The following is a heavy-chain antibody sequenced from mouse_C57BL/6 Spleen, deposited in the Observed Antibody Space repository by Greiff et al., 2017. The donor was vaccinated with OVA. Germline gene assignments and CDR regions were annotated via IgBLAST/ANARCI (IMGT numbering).Heavy chain of an antibody. CDR2: IHPSDSDT. D-gene: IGHD1-1*01. CDR1: GYTFTSYW. V-gene: IGHV1-74*01. Sequence: QVQLKQPGAELVKPGASVKVSCKASGYTFTSYWMHWVKQRPGQGLEWIGRIHPSDSDTNYNQKFKGKATLTVDKSSSTAYMQLSSLTSEDSAVYYCAIMTTVVYFDYWGQGTTLTVSS. CDR3: AIMTTVVYFDY. J-gene: IGHJ2*01.